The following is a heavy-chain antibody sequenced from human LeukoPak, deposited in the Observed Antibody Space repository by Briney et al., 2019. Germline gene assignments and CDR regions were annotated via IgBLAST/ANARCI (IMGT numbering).Heavy chain of an antibody. J-gene: IGHJ5*02. Sequence: GRSLRLSCAASGFTFDDYAMHWVRQAPGKGLEWVSGISWNSGSIGYADSVKGRVTISRDNAKNSLYLQMNSLRAEDTALYYCAKDIGSSPAWGQGTLVTVSS. D-gene: IGHD6-13*01. CDR3: AKDIGSSPA. V-gene: IGHV3-9*01. CDR2: ISWNSGSI. CDR1: GFTFDDYA.